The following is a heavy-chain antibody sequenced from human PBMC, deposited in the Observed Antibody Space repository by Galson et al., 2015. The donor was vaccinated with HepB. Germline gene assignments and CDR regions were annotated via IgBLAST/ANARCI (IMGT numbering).Heavy chain of an antibody. J-gene: IGHJ3*02. CDR1: GFSFPNAW. CDR3: TTSNHWDGGSGVFDI. V-gene: IGHV3-15*01. D-gene: IGHD1-1*01. CDR2: IKNRAHGGTA. Sequence: SLRLSCAASGFSFPNAWMTWVRRAPGRGLEWLGRIKNRAHGGTANYAAPVTGRFTISRDDSKSIVYLQMNSLATEDTALYYCTTSNHWDGGSGVFDIWGQGTMVTVSS.